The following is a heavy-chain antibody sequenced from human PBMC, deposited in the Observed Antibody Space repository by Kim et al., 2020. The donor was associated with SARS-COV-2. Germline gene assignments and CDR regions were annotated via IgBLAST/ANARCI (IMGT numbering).Heavy chain of an antibody. D-gene: IGHD5-18*01. J-gene: IGHJ5*02. Sequence: QKFQGRDTMTRDTSTSTVYMELSSLRSEDTAVYYCARALGYNMEGSWFDPWGQGTLVTVSS. CDR3: ARALGYNMEGSWFDP. V-gene: IGHV1-46*01.